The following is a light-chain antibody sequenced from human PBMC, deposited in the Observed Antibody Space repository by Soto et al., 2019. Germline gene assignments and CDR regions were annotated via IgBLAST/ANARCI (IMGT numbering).Light chain of an antibody. CDR2: DVN. Sequence: QSALTQPASVSGSPGQSITISCTGTSSDVGGYNYVSWYQHHPGKAPKLKIYDVNNRPSGVSNRFSGSKSGNTASLTISGLKAEDEADYYCSSYTGSSTLLVFGGGTKVTVL. CDR3: SSYTGSSTLLV. CDR1: SSDVGGYNY. V-gene: IGLV2-14*03. J-gene: IGLJ2*01.